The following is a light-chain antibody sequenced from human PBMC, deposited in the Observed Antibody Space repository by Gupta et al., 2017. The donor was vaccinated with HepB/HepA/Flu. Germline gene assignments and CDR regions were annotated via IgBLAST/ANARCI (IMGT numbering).Light chain of an antibody. J-gene: IGLJ3*02. CDR3: TALDSSINVWV. CDR2: RNR. CDR1: SNNGGDHG. Sequence: QAGLTQPPSMSKGLRQTATLTCVGNSNNGGDHGTAWLQQHPGHPPKPTLKRNRNRSSGISESLFASRSGTTATLTITGLQPDDEADYYCTALDSSINVWVFGGGTKLTV. V-gene: IGLV10-54*01.